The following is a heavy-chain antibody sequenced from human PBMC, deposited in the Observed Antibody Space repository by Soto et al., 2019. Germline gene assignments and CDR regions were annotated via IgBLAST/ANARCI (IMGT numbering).Heavy chain of an antibody. J-gene: IGHJ4*02. D-gene: IGHD1-7*01. CDR1: GYTFTGYY. CDR2: SNPNSGGT. Sequence: GASVKVSCKASGYTFTGYYMHWVRQAPGQGREWMGWSNPNSGGTNYAQKFQGRGTMTRDPSISTAYLELPRLRSDDTAVYYCATSTYIPGTTWANFDYWGQGTLVTVSS. V-gene: IGHV1-2*02. CDR3: ATSTYIPGTTWANFDY.